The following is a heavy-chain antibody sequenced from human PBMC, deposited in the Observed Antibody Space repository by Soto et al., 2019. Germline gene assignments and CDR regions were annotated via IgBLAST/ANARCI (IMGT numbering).Heavy chain of an antibody. CDR3: ARGHSTDCSNGVCSFFYNHEMDV. V-gene: IGHV1-2*04. Sequence: GASVKVSCKASGYSFTDYHIHWVRRAPGQGLEWLGRINPKSGGTSTAQKFQGWVTMTRDRSISTVYMELTRLRSDDTAVYFCARGHSTDCSNGVCSFFYNHEMDVWG. CDR2: INPKSGGT. J-gene: IGHJ6*02. D-gene: IGHD2-8*01. CDR1: GYSFTDYH.